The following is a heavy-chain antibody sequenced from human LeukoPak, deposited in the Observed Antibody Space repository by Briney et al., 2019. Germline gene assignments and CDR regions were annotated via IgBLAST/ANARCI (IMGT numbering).Heavy chain of an antibody. Sequence: ASVKVSCKASGGTFSSYAISWVRQAPGQGLEWMGGIIPIFGTANYAQKFQGRVTITTDESTSTAYMELSSLRSEDTAVYYCARNDDFRSGTVVGWGQGTLVTVSS. D-gene: IGHD3-3*01. V-gene: IGHV1-69*05. CDR2: IIPIFGTA. CDR1: GGTFSSYA. CDR3: ARNDDFRSGTVVG. J-gene: IGHJ4*02.